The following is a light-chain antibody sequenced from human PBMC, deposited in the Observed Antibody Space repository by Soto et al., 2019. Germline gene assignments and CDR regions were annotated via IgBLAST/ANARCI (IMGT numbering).Light chain of an antibody. J-gene: IGKJ1*01. Sequence: DIQMTQSPSPLSASVGDRVTITCRASQSISSWLAWYQQKPGKAPKLLIYDASSLESRVPSRFSGSGSGTEFTLTISSLQHDDFATYYCQQYNSYSLWTFGQGTKVEIK. CDR3: QQYNSYSLWT. V-gene: IGKV1-5*01. CDR2: DAS. CDR1: QSISSW.